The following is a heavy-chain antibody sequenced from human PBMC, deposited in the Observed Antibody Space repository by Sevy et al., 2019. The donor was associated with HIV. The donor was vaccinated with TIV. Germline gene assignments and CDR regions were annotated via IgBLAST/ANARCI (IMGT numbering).Heavy chain of an antibody. Sequence: ASVKVSCKTSGYTFTSYDINWVRQATGQGLEWMGWMNPDSGKRGYAQKFQGRVTMTTNTSISTAYMELRRLRSEDSAVYYCARADLASSTFFYYYGMDVWGQGTTVTVSS. CDR1: GYTFTSYD. CDR3: ARADLASSTFFYYYGMDV. D-gene: IGHD6-13*01. V-gene: IGHV1-8*01. J-gene: IGHJ6*02. CDR2: MNPDSGKR.